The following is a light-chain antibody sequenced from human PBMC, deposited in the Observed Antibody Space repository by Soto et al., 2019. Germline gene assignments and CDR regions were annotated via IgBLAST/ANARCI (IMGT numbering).Light chain of an antibody. Sequence: VVRQPATVSGSPGESVTLSCTETSSDVGGYNYVSWYQQHPGKAPKLMIYDVSNRPSGVSNRFSGSKSGNTASLTISGLQAEDEADYYCSSYTSSCTYVFGTGTKVTVL. J-gene: IGLJ1*01. V-gene: IGLV2-14*01. CDR3: SSYTSSCTYV. CDR1: SSDVGGYNY. CDR2: DVS.